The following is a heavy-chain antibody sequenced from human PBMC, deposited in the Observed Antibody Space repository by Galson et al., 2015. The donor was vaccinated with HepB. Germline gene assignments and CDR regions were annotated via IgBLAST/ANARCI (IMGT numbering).Heavy chain of an antibody. J-gene: IGHJ3*02. CDR1: GGTFSSYA. Sequence: SVKVSCKASGGTFSSYAISWVRQAPGQGLEWMGGIIPIFGTANYAQKFQGRVTITADESTSTAYMELSSLRSEDTAVYYCAREGWELKTDPDIWGQGTMATVSS. CDR3: AREGWELKTDPDI. D-gene: IGHD1-26*01. V-gene: IGHV1-69*13. CDR2: IIPIFGTA.